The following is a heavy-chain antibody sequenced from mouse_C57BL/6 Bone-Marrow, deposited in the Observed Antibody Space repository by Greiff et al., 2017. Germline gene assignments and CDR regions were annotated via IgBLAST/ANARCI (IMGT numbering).Heavy chain of an antibody. CDR1: GFNIKDDY. J-gene: IGHJ1*03. Sequence: VQLQQSGAELVRPGASVKLSCTASGFNIKDDYMHWVKQRPEQGLDWIGWIDPENGDTEYASKFQGKATITADTSSKTAYLQLSSLTSEDTAVYYCTTYYYGSHWYFDVWGTGTTVTVSS. D-gene: IGHD1-1*01. CDR2: IDPENGDT. CDR3: TTYYYGSHWYFDV. V-gene: IGHV14-4*01.